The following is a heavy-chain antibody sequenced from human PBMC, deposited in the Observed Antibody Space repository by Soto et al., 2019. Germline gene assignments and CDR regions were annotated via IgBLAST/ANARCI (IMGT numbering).Heavy chain of an antibody. D-gene: IGHD3-10*01. CDR3: ARPRDYYGSGSYYPPAFGI. Sequence: AMHWVSQAPGQRLEWMGWINAGNGNTKYSQKFQGRVTITRDTSASTAYMELSSLRSEDTAVYYCARPRDYYGSGSYYPPAFGIWGQGTMVTVSS. CDR2: INAGNGNT. CDR1: A. V-gene: IGHV1-3*01. J-gene: IGHJ3*02.